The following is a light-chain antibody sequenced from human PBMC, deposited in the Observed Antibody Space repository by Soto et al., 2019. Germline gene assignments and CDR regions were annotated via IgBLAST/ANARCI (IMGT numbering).Light chain of an antibody. Sequence: DIQMTQSPSSVSASVGDTVTITCRASQGINNWLAWYQQKPGKAPKLLIYAASSLQSGVLSRFSGSGSGTDFTLSISSLQPEDFATYYCQEANNFPITFGGGTKVEIK. CDR2: AAS. V-gene: IGKV1D-12*01. CDR3: QEANNFPIT. CDR1: QGINNW. J-gene: IGKJ4*01.